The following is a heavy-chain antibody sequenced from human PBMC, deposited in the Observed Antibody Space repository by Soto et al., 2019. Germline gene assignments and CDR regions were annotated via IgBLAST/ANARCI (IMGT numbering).Heavy chain of an antibody. D-gene: IGHD4-17*01. J-gene: IGHJ4*02. CDR2: ITPNNGGT. Sequence: ASVKVSCKASGYTFTGFYMHWVRQAPGHGLEWLGWITPNNGGTNYVQKFQDRVTMTRDPSITTAYMELSGPRSDDTAVSYCARHPGPYGDYSYWGQGTLVTVSS. CDR1: GYTFTGFY. CDR3: ARHPGPYGDYSY. V-gene: IGHV1-2*02.